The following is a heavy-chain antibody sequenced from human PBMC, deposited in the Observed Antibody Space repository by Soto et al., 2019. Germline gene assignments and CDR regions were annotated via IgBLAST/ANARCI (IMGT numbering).Heavy chain of an antibody. CDR3: AKGPGRQLLCCGGWNGMDV. D-gene: IGHD2-2*01. CDR2: ISYDGSNK. J-gene: IGHJ6*02. Sequence: GGSLRLSCAASGFTFSSYAMHWVRQAPGKGLEWVAVISYDGSNKYYADSVKGRSTISRDNSKNTLYLQMNSLRAEDTAVYYCAKGPGRQLLCCGGWNGMDVWGQGTTVTVSS. CDR1: GFTFSSYA. V-gene: IGHV3-30-3*01.